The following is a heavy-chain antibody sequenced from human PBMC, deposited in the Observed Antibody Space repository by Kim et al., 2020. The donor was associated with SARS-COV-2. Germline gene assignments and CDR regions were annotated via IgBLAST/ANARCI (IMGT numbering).Heavy chain of an antibody. D-gene: IGHD2-8*01. J-gene: IGHJ4*02. CDR2: ISVYNGDT. Sequence: ASVKVSCKASGYTFSSYAINWVRQAPGQGLEWVGWISVYNGDTKYSENFQGRVTLTTDPSTSTAYMELRSLRSDDTAVYYCTRDRVQYCNIGVCSPIDYWGQGTLVTVSS. CDR1: GYTFSSYA. CDR3: TRDRVQYCNIGVCSPIDY. V-gene: IGHV1-18*01.